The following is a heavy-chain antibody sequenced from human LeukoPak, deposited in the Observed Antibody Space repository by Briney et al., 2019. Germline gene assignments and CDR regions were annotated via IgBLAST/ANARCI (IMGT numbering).Heavy chain of an antibody. J-gene: IGHJ4*02. D-gene: IGHD3-10*01. CDR3: AKDYYYGSGSYTPNFDY. V-gene: IGHV3-9*01. CDR1: GFIFNNYA. CDR2: ISWNSGSI. Sequence: GGSLRLSCAGSGFIFNNYAMHWVRQPPGKGLEWVSGISWNSGSIDYADSVKGRFTISRDNAKNSLYLQMNSLRAEDTALYYCAKDYYYGSGSYTPNFDYWGQGTLVTVSS.